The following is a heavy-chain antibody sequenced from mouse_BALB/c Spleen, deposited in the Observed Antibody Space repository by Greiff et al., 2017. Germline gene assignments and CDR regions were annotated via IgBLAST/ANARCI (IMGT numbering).Heavy chain of an antibody. Sequence: QVQLQQSGAELVRPGTSVKMSCKAAGYTFTNYWTGWVRQRPGHGLEWIGDIYPGGGYTNYNAKFKGKAALTADTSSSTAYMQLSSLTSEDSAIYYCARFTTLVDYYAMDYWGQGTSVTVSS. CDR3: ARFTTLVDYYAMDY. J-gene: IGHJ4*01. CDR1: GYTFTNYW. D-gene: IGHD1-3*01. V-gene: IGHV1-63*02. CDR2: IYPGGGYT.